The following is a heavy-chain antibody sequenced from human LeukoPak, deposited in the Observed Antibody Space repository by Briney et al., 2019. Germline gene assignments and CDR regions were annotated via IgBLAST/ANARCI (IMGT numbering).Heavy chain of an antibody. CDR2: INHSGST. V-gene: IGHV4-34*01. Sequence: SETLSLTCAVYGGSFSGYYWSWIRQPPGKGLEWIGEINHSGSTNYNPSLKSRVTISVDTSKNQFSLKLSSVTAADTAVYYCARDSYGDYVGYYYYMDVWGKGTTVTISS. CDR1: GGSFSGYY. CDR3: ARDSYGDYVGYYYYMDV. J-gene: IGHJ6*03. D-gene: IGHD4-17*01.